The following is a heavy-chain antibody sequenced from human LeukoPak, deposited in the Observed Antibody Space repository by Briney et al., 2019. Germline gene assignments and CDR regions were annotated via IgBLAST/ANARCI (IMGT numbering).Heavy chain of an antibody. CDR3: AKEGSYYDSSGYYHYFEY. CDR2: ISGSGDST. CDR1: GFTFSRYA. D-gene: IGHD3-22*01. V-gene: IGHV3-23*01. Sequence: GGSLRLSCAASGFTFSRYAMTWVRQAPGKGLEWVSAISGSGDSTYYADSVKGRFTISRDNSKNTLYLQMNSLRAEDTAVYYCAKEGSYYDSSGYYHYFEYWGQGTLVTVSS. J-gene: IGHJ4*02.